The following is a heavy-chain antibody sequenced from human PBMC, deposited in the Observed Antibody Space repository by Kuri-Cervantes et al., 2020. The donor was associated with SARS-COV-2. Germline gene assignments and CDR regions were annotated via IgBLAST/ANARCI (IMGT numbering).Heavy chain of an antibody. CDR2: IHYSGTT. D-gene: IGHD3-22*01. Sequence: AETLTLTCTVSGGSISSYYWSWIRQPPGKGLEWMGYIHYSGTTTYSPSLKSRLTISVDTPKNQFSLKVTSVTAADTAVYYCARGSYDSSGYYFGDYWGQGTMVTVSS. CDR3: ARGSYDSSGYYFGDY. V-gene: IGHV4-59*01. J-gene: IGHJ4*02. CDR1: GGSISSYY.